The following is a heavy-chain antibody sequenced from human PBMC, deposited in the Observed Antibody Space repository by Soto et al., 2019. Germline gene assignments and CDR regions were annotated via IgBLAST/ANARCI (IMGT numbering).Heavy chain of an antibody. D-gene: IGHD6-13*01. J-gene: IGHJ6*02. CDR2: ISGTGGSI. CDR1: GFMFSKFA. Sequence: EVKLLESGGGLEQRGGSLRLSCAASGFMFSKFAMNWVRQAPGKGLEWVSVISGTGGSIYYADTVKGRFTISRDNSKNTLYLQMNSLRAEDTAVYHWAKGIIAAAEDYGMDVWGQGTTVTVSS. CDR3: AKGIIAAAEDYGMDV. V-gene: IGHV3-23*01.